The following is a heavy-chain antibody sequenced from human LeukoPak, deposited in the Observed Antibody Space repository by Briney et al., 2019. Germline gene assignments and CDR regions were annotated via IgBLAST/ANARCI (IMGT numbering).Heavy chain of an antibody. CDR3: SRESGAFCPFGY. CDR2: ISLAGRT. Sequence: SEPLSLTCGVSGGSISCTNWWSWVRQPPGQGLEWIGEISLAGRTNYNPSLNDRVTMSLDESSNQVSLNLTSATAADTAIYYCSRESGAFCPFGYWGQGTLVIVPS. J-gene: IGHJ4*02. D-gene: IGHD1-26*01. CDR1: GGSISCTNW. V-gene: IGHV4-4*02.